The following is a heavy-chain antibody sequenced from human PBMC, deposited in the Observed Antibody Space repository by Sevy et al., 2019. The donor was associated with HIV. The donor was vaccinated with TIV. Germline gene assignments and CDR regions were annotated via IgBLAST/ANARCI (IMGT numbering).Heavy chain of an antibody. Sequence: GGSLRLSCAASGFTFTTYWMIWIRQAPGKGLEWVANINRDGTQKYYADSLKDRFTISIDNAENSLYLQMDSLRAEDTALYYCARESTGPSVVDLWGQGTLVTVSS. D-gene: IGHD2-8*02. CDR3: ARESTGPSVVDL. CDR2: INRDGTQK. J-gene: IGHJ5*02. V-gene: IGHV3-7*01. CDR1: GFTFTTYW.